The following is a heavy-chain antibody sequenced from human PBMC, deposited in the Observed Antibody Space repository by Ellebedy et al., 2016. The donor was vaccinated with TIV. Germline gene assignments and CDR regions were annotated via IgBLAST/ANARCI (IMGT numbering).Heavy chain of an antibody. D-gene: IGHD6-19*01. Sequence: MPGGSLRLSCAVYGGSFSGYYWSWIRQPPGKGLEWIGEINHSGSTNYNPSLKSRVTVSVDTSKNQFSLKLSSVTAADTAVYYCSSRGIAVAGTLLDYWGQGTLVTVSS. CDR3: SSRGIAVAGTLLDY. CDR2: INHSGST. J-gene: IGHJ4*02. V-gene: IGHV4-34*01. CDR1: GGSFSGYY.